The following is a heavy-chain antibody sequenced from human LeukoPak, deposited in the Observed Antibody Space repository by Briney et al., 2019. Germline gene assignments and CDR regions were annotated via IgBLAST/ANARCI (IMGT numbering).Heavy chain of an antibody. CDR1: GYNFTNFW. Sequence: GESLRISCKGSGYNFTNFWLGWVRQMPGKGLEWMGLIYPGDSDTRYSPSFQGQVTISLDKSIRTAYLQWSSLKVSDTAMYYCARHPASLRWFQSSPDNWSDPWGQGTLVTVSS. V-gene: IGHV5-51*01. D-gene: IGHD2-15*01. J-gene: IGHJ5*02. CDR2: IYPGDSDT. CDR3: ARHPASLRWFQSSPDNWSDP.